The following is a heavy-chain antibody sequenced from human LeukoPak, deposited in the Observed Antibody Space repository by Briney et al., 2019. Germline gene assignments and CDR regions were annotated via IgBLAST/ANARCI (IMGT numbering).Heavy chain of an antibody. V-gene: IGHV3-30*04. CDR2: ILSDGGNS. Sequence: PGRSLRLSCAASGFTFNSYAMHWVRQAPGTGLEWVALILSDGGNSHYADSVKGRFTISRDNSKNTLYLQMSSLRAEDTAVYYCARDKWGSLYGMDVWGQGTTVTVSS. J-gene: IGHJ6*02. CDR1: GFTFNSYA. D-gene: IGHD7-27*01. CDR3: ARDKWGSLYGMDV.